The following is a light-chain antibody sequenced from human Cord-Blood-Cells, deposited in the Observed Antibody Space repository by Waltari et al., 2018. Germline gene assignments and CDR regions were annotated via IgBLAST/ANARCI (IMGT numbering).Light chain of an antibody. V-gene: IGKV1-6*01. CDR3: LQDYNYPYT. CDR1: PGYRND. Sequence: IQMTPPPSSLSASVGDKVTITCRASPGYRNDLVWYQQKPGKAPKVLIYAASSLQSGVPARFSGSGSGTDFTLTISSVQPEDFATYYCLQDYNYPYTFGQGTKLEIK. CDR2: AAS. J-gene: IGKJ2*01.